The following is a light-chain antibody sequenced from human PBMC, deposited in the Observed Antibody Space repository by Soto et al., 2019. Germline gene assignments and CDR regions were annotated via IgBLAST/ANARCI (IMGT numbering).Light chain of an antibody. J-gene: IGKJ1*01. CDR2: KAS. CDR3: KHYNRXSEA. Sequence: DIQMTQSPSTRSGSVGDRVTITCRASQTISSWLAWYRQKPGKEPKLLIYKASTLKSGVPSMFSGSGYGTELTLTLSSLQPDDFATYHSKHYNRXSEACGKGTKV. V-gene: IGKV1-5*03. CDR1: QTISSW.